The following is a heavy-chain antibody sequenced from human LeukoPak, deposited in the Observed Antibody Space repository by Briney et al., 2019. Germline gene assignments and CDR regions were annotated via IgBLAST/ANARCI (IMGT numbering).Heavy chain of an antibody. CDR1: GFTFSRLA. V-gene: IGHV3-23*01. CDR3: AKHWIAAAGTLVH. J-gene: IGHJ4*02. D-gene: IGHD6-13*01. CDR2: ISASGP. Sequence: GGSLRLSCAASGFTFSRLAMTWVRQAPGKGLEWVSTISASGPYYADAVRGRFTISRDNSKNTLYLQMNSLRAEDTAVYYCAKHWIAAAGTLVHWGQGTLVTVSS.